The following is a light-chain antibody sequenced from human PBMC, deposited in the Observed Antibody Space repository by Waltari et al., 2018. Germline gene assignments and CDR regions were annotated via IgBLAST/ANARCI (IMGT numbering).Light chain of an antibody. Sequence: QSALTQPPSASGSPGQSVTISCTGTSSDVGGFNYVSWYQQNQGKVPKLMIYEVTKRPSGVPDRFSGSKSGNTASLTVSGLQTEDEADYYCSSYAGGSWVFGGGTKLTVL. J-gene: IGLJ3*02. V-gene: IGLV2-8*01. CDR3: SSYAGGSWV. CDR2: EVT. CDR1: SSDVGGFNY.